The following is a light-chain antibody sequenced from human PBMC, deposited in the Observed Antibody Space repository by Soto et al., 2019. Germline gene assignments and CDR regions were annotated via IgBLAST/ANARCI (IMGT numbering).Light chain of an antibody. CDR3: HQYNSYSPLT. CDR1: QSVGTY. CDR2: DAS. J-gene: IGKJ4*01. V-gene: IGKV1-5*01. Sequence: DIQMTQSPSTLSASVGDSVTITCRASQSVGTYLAWYQQKSGKAPNLLIYDASSSPSGVPSRFAGSGSGTEFTLTINSLQPDDFATYYCHQYNSYSPLTFGGGTKVEIK.